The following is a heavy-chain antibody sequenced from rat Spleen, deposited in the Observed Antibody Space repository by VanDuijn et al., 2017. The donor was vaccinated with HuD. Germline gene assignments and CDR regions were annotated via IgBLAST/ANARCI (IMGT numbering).Heavy chain of an antibody. D-gene: IGHD1-5*01. J-gene: IGHJ2*01. V-gene: IGHV5-25*01. Sequence: EVQLVESGGGLVQPGRSLKLSCAASGFTFSNYDMAWVRQAPTKGLEWVASISTGGGNTYYRDSVKGRFTISRDNAKSSLYLQMDSLRSEDTSTYYCAKDIYRYNYFDYWGQGVMVTVSS. CDR1: GFTFSNYD. CDR2: ISTGGGNT. CDR3: AKDIYRYNYFDY.